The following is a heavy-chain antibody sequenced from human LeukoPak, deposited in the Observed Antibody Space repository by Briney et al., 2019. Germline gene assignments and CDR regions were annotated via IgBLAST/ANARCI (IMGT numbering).Heavy chain of an antibody. CDR3: TRDTIFWPWYFDY. Sequence: GGSLRLSCTASGFTFGDYAMSWFRQAPGKGLEWVGFIRSKAYGGTTEYAASVKGRFTISRDDSKSIAYLQMNSLKTEDTAVYYCTRDTIFWPWYFDYWGQGTLVTASS. D-gene: IGHD3-9*01. CDR1: GFTFGDYA. J-gene: IGHJ4*02. CDR2: IRSKAYGGTT. V-gene: IGHV3-49*03.